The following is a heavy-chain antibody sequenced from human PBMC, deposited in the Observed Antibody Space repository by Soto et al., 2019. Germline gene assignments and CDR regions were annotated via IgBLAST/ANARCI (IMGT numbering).Heavy chain of an antibody. Sequence: QVQLVQSGAEVKKPGSSVKVSCKASGGTFSSYTISWVRQAPGQGLEWMGRIIPILGIANYAQKFQGRVTITAEKSTSTAYMELSSLRSEDTAVYYCARAYCSGGSCHLPIDYWGQGTLVTVSS. V-gene: IGHV1-69*02. CDR3: ARAYCSGGSCHLPIDY. CDR2: IIPILGIA. CDR1: GGTFSSYT. J-gene: IGHJ4*02. D-gene: IGHD2-15*01.